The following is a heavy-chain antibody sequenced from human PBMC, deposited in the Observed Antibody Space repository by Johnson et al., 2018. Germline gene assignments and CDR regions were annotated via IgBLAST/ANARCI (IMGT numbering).Heavy chain of an antibody. D-gene: IGHD3-9*01. V-gene: IGHV5-51*01. CDR3: ARIAEGSMTSYFHLKRRKRRWRTLDI. J-gene: IGHJ3*02. Sequence: EVQLVESGAEVKKPGESLKISCKASGYSFTSYWIAWVRQMPGKGLEWMGIIYPGDSDTRYSPSFQGQVTISADNSISTAYLQWSSLKASDSALYYCARIAEGSMTSYFHLKRRKRRWRTLDIWGQGTMVTVSS. CDR2: IYPGDSDT. CDR1: GYSFTSYW.